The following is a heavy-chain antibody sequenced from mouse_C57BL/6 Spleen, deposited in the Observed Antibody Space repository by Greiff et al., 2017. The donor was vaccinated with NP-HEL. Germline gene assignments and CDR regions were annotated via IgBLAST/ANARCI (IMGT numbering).Heavy chain of an antibody. J-gene: IGHJ4*01. CDR1: GYTFTSYG. D-gene: IGHD3-2*02. Sequence: VKLMESGAELARPGASVQLSCKASGYTFTSYGISWVKQRTGQGLEWIGEIYPRSGNTYYNEKFKGKATMTADKSSSTAYMVLRSLTSEDSAVYFCAIGRQLRLRNYAMDYWGQGTSVTVSS. CDR2: IYPRSGNT. CDR3: AIGRQLRLRNYAMDY. V-gene: IGHV1-81*01.